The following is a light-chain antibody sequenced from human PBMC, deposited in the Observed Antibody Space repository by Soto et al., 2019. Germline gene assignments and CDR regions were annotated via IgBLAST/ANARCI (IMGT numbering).Light chain of an antibody. CDR1: QGISSY. CDR3: QQYYSYSWT. CDR2: AAS. V-gene: IGKV1-8*01. J-gene: IGKJ1*01. Sequence: IQITQSPSSVSASVGDRVTINCRASQGISSYLAWYQQKPGKAPKLLIYAASTLQSGVPSRFSGSGSGTDFTLTINCLQSEDFATYYCQQYYSYSWTFGQGTKVDIK.